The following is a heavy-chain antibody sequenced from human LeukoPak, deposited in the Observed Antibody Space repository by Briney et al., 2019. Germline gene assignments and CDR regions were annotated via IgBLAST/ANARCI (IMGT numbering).Heavy chain of an antibody. V-gene: IGHV3-21*01. CDR1: GFTFSSYS. Sequence: GGSLRLSCAASGFTFSSYSMNWVRQAPRKGLEWVSSIISSSSYIYYADSVKGRFTISRDDAKNSLYLQMNSLRAEDTAVYYCARDGTLYRATPSYFDYWGQGTLVTVSS. CDR2: IISSSSYI. J-gene: IGHJ4*02. CDR3: ARDGTLYRATPSYFDY. D-gene: IGHD1-14*01.